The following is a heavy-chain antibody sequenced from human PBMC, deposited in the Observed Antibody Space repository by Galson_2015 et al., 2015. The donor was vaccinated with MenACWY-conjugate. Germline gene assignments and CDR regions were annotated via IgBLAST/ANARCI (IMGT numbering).Heavy chain of an antibody. Sequence: SVKVSCKASGYIFTDYYMHWVRQAPGQGLEWMGRINPNSGGTNYAQRFQGRVTMTRDTSISTAYLELSSLRSDDTVVYYCATAIAYGGGVVEYWGQGTMVTVS. D-gene: IGHD4-23*01. V-gene: IGHV1-2*05. CDR3: ATAIAYGGGVVEY. CDR1: GYIFTDYY. CDR2: INPNSGGT. J-gene: IGHJ4*02.